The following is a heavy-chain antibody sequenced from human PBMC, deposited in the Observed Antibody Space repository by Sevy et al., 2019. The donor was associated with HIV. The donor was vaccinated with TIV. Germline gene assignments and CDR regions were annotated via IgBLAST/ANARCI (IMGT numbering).Heavy chain of an antibody. CDR1: GSSITGYY. Sequence: SETLSLTCTVSGSSITGYYYSWIRQPAGKGLEWIGHIYNLGTTNYNPSLKSRLTISADKSNRQISLKLNSVTAADTAVYYCARSYYPDNSGYTTWGQGTLVTVSS. J-gene: IGHJ4*02. D-gene: IGHD3-22*01. V-gene: IGHV4-4*07. CDR2: IYNLGTT. CDR3: ARSYYPDNSGYTT.